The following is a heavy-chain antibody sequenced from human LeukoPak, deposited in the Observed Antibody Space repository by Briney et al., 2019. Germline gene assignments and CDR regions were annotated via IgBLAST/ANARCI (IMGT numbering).Heavy chain of an antibody. D-gene: IGHD3-22*01. Sequence: SETLSLTCIVSGDSIRSYYWNWIRQAPGKALEWIGHIHNNGDIAYNFSLKSRVTISMDTSKNQFSLKLSSVTAADTAVYYCGRWGYFDSGNYFVVDYWAREPWSPSPQ. J-gene: IGHJ4*02. V-gene: IGHV4-59*01. CDR1: GDSIRSYY. CDR3: GRWGYFDSGNYFVVDY. CDR2: IHNNGDI.